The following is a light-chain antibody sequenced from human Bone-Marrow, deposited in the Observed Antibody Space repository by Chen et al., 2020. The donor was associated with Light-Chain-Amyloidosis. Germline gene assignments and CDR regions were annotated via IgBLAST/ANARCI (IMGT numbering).Light chain of an antibody. CDR3: GTWNNRLSAVI. Sequence: QSVLTQPPSVSAAPGQKVTISCSGSSSNIGKNYVSWYRQVPGAVPKVVIYGNDTRPSGIPNRVSGTKSATSATLGITGLQTGDEADYYCGTWNNRLSAVIFGGGTRVTVL. V-gene: IGLV1-51*01. CDR2: GND. J-gene: IGLJ6*01. CDR1: SSNIGKNY.